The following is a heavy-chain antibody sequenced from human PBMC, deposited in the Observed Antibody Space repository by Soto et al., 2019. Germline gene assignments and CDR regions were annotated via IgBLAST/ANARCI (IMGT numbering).Heavy chain of an antibody. Sequence: QLQLQESGPGLVKPSETLSLTCTVSGGSISSSDYYWGWIRQPPGKGLEWIGSIYYSGNTYYNPSLKSRVTIAVDTSKNQFSLRLSSVTAAESTVYYCARHRVAAAGTGFDPWGQGTLVTVSS. J-gene: IGHJ5*02. CDR2: IYYSGNT. CDR1: GGSISSSDYY. CDR3: ARHRVAAAGTGFDP. V-gene: IGHV4-39*01. D-gene: IGHD6-13*01.